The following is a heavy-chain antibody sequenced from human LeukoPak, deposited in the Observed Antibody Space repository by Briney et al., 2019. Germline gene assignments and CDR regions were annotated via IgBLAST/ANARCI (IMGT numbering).Heavy chain of an antibody. CDR2: ISYDGSNK. CDR1: VFTLSIYG. D-gene: IGHD6-19*01. Sequence: GRSLRLSCASSVFTLSIYGIHCVRQAPGKGLEWVALISYDGSNKYYADSVKGRFTLSRDNSKNTLYLQMNSLRTEDTAVYYCAKGSPDGSGWSYGMDVWGQGTTVTVSS. J-gene: IGHJ6*02. CDR3: AKGSPDGSGWSYGMDV. V-gene: IGHV3-30*18.